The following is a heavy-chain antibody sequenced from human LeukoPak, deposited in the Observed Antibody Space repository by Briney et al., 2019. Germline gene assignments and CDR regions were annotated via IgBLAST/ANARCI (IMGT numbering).Heavy chain of an antibody. D-gene: IGHD4-17*01. CDR1: GYTFTSYY. Sequence: ASVKVSRKASGYTFTSYYMHWVRQAPGKGLEWMGIINPSGGSTSYAQKFQGRVTMTRDTSTSTVYMELSSLRSEDTAVYYCARDEGDYGCRNWGQGTLVTVSS. CDR3: ARDEGDYGCRN. V-gene: IGHV1-46*01. CDR2: INPSGGST. J-gene: IGHJ4*02.